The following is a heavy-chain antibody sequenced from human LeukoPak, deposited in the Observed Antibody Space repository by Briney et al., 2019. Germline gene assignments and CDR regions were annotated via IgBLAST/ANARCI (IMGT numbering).Heavy chain of an antibody. CDR3: AREGDYETNWFDP. Sequence: PGGSLRLSCAGSGFTFSSHAMSWVRQAPGKGLEWVSAMSGSGGSTYYADSVKGRFTISRDNSKNTLYLQMNSLRPEDTAVYYCAREGDYETNWFDPWGQGTLVTVSS. V-gene: IGHV3-23*01. CDR2: MSGSGGST. J-gene: IGHJ5*02. D-gene: IGHD4-17*01. CDR1: GFTFSSHA.